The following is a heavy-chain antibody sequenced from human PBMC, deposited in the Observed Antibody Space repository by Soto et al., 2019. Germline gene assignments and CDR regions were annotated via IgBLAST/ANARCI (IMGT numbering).Heavy chain of an antibody. CDR1: GFTFSSYG. V-gene: IGHV3-30*18. CDR2: ISYDGSNK. CDR3: AKDLPYYDFWSGSRFGYGMDV. J-gene: IGHJ6*02. D-gene: IGHD3-3*01. Sequence: QVQLVESGGGVVQPGRSLRLSCAASGFTFSSYGMHWVRQAPGKGLEWVAVISYDGSNKYYADSVKGRFTISRDNSRNTLYLQMNSLIAEDTAVYYCAKDLPYYDFWSGSRFGYGMDVWGQGTTVTVSS.